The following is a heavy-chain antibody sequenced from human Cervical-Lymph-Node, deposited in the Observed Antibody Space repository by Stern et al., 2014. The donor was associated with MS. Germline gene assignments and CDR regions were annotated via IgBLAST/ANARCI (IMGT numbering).Heavy chain of an antibody. CDR2: ISIVERNR. J-gene: IGHJ6*02. Sequence: VQLVESGGGVVQPGRSLRLSCAVSGFSLNSLGMHWVRQAPGKGLEWVAVISIVERNRRYGDSVKGRFSISRDISNNTLYLQMNSLRPEDTAVYYCLGVGDAMHVWGQGTTVIVSS. CDR3: LGVGDAMHV. CDR1: GFSLNSLG. V-gene: IGHV3-30*03.